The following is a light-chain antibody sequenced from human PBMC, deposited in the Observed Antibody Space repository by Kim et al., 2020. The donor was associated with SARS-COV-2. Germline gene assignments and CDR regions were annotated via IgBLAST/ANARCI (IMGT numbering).Light chain of an antibody. CDR3: SSFTGSKIV. V-gene: IGLV2-8*01. CDR1: SSDVGAYNY. J-gene: IGLJ1*01. CDR2: EVN. Sequence: QSALTQPPSLFGSPGQSVTISCTGSSSDVGAYNYVSWYQQHPGEAPKLMIYEVNKRPSGVPVRFSGSKSGSTASLTVSGLQAEDEADYYCSSFTGSKIVFGTGTKVTVL.